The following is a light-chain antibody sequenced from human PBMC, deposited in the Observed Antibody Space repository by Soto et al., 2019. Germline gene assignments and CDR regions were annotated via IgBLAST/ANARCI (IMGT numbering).Light chain of an antibody. CDR3: QQYGSPLT. CDR2: GAS. V-gene: IGKV3-20*01. Sequence: EIVLTQSPGTLSLSPGEIATLSCRASQSVSSSYLAWYQQKPGQAPRLLIYGASSRATGIPDRFSGRGSGTYFTLTISRLEPEDFTLYYCQQYGSPLTFGQGTKVEIK. CDR1: QSVSSSY. J-gene: IGKJ1*01.